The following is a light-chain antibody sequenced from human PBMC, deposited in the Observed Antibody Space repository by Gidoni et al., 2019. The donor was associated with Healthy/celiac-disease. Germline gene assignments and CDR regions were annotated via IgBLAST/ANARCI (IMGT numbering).Light chain of an antibody. Sequence: IQMTPSPSSLSASVGDRVTITCQASQNISHYLNWYQQKPGKAPKLLIYDAFNMETGVPSRFSGSGSGTLFTFTISSLQPEDIATYFCQQYDNFTMYTFGQGTKLQIK. CDR2: DAF. V-gene: IGKV1-33*01. CDR3: QQYDNFTMYT. J-gene: IGKJ2*01. CDR1: QNISHY.